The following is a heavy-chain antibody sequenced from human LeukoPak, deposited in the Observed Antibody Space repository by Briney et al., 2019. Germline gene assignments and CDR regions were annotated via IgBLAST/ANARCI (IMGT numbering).Heavy chain of an antibody. J-gene: IGHJ4*02. Sequence: SETLSLTCTVSGGSISTYFWTWIRQPPGKGLEWIGYIYYSGSTNYNPSLKSRVTISVDTSKNQFSLKLSSVTAADTAVYYCARDLTYWGQGTLVTVSS. CDR3: ARDLTY. D-gene: IGHD3-9*01. CDR1: GGSISTYF. V-gene: IGHV4-59*01. CDR2: IYYSGST.